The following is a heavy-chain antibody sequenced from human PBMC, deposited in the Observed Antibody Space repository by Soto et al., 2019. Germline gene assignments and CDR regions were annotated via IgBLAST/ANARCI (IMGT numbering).Heavy chain of an antibody. D-gene: IGHD1-1*01. V-gene: IGHV3-30-3*01. CDR1: GFNFSDYA. Sequence: QVQLAESGGGVVQPGRSLRLSCATSGFNFSDYAMHWVRQAPGKGPEYVAVFSYDGIYKFYADSVKGRFTISRDNSKNTLYLEMNNLRVEDTAVYFCAREGRNPSLRGSNCLDHWGQGTLVTVSS. CDR2: FSYDGIYK. J-gene: IGHJ4*02. CDR3: AREGRNPSLRGSNCLDH.